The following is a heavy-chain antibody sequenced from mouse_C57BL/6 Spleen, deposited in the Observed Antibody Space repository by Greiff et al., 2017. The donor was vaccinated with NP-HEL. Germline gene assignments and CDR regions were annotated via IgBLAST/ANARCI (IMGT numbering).Heavy chain of an antibody. CDR3: AKLGLGDAMDY. J-gene: IGHJ4*01. D-gene: IGHD4-1*01. CDR2: INPNNGGT. Sequence: EVQLQQSGPELVKPGASVKISCKASGYTFTDYYMNWVKQSHGKSLEWIGDINPNNGGTSYNQTFKGKATLTVDKSSSTAYMELRSLTSEDAAVYYCAKLGLGDAMDYWGQGTSVTVSS. V-gene: IGHV1-26*01. CDR1: GYTFTDYY.